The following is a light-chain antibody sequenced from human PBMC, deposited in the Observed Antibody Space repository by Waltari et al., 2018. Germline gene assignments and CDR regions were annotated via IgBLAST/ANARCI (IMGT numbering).Light chain of an antibody. CDR1: QSVGRT. V-gene: IGKV3-20*01. CDR3: QKYGTRPAT. Sequence: EIVLPQSPASLSLSPGDRATPPCRASQSVGRTLAWYQQRPGQAPRLLIYDASSRATGIPDRFSGSGSGTDFSLTISRLEPEDFAVYYCQKYGTRPATFGQGTKVEVK. J-gene: IGKJ1*01. CDR2: DAS.